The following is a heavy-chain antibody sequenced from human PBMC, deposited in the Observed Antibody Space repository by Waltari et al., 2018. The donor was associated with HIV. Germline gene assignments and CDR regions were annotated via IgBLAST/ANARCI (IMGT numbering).Heavy chain of an antibody. J-gene: IGHJ4*02. CDR1: GYTLSNYG. Sequence: QVQLVQSGAEVKNPGASVTVSCKASGYTLSNYGIHWVRQVPGQSLEWMGWMNSANGDTKYSKTFEARVTITRDTSATTTYMHLISLRPEDTAIYYCARGFTHYDLFTGYWPHYFDFWGQGTMVSVSS. CDR3: ARGFTHYDLFTGYWPHYFDF. D-gene: IGHD3-9*01. V-gene: IGHV1-3*01. CDR2: MNSANGDT.